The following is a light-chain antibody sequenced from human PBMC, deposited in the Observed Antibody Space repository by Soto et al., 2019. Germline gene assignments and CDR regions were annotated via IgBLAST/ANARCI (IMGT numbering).Light chain of an antibody. J-gene: IGKJ4*01. CDR3: MQALQTPLT. Sequence: DIVMTQSPLSLPVTPGEPASISCRSSQSLVHSNGYNYLDWYLQKPGQSPQLXIYLGSNRESGVPDRFSGSGAGTDFTRKISRVEAEDVGVYYCMQALQTPLTFGGGTKVDIK. V-gene: IGKV2-28*01. CDR2: LGS. CDR1: QSLVHSNGYNY.